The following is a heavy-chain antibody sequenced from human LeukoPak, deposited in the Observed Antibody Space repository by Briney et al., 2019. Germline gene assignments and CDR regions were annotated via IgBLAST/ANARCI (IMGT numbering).Heavy chain of an antibody. Sequence: SQTLSLTCSVSGVSITSSTYFWSWIRQPAGKALEWIGRMDFSGSTNYNPSLRSRVTLSLDTSKNQFSLKLSSVTAADTAVYYCARYSGTGYGMYYFDYWGQGTLVTVSS. CDR1: GVSITSSTYF. D-gene: IGHD1-1*01. CDR3: ARYSGTGYGMYYFDY. CDR2: MDFSGST. V-gene: IGHV4-61*02. J-gene: IGHJ4*02.